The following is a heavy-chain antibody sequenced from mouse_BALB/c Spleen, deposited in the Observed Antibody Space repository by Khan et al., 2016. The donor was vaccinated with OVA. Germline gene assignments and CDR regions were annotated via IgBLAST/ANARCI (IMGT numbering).Heavy chain of an antibody. J-gene: IGHJ3*01. CDR3: TRLGLNVWFAC. Sequence: LQWQQFGPELMKPGASVKISCKASGYLFTTYYMHWVKQSHGKSLEWIGYIDPFNGNTNYNQKFRGKATMTVDKASSTAYMHLSSLTSEDSAVFYCTRLGLNVWFACWGQGTLVTVSA. CDR2: IDPFNGNT. D-gene: IGHD1-3*01. V-gene: IGHV1S135*01. CDR1: GYLFTTYY.